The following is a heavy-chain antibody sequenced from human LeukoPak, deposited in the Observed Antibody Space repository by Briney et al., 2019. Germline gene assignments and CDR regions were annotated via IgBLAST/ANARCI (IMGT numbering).Heavy chain of an antibody. CDR2: MYYSVST. Sequence: SQTLSLTCAVSGASVASGGYYWTWVRQHPGKGLEWIGHMYYSVSTDYNPSLKSRLTISEDTAKNQFSLKLSSVTAADTAVYYCARSEGGSIDFWGQGTLVIVSS. D-gene: IGHD3-16*01. CDR1: GASVASGGYY. J-gene: IGHJ4*02. V-gene: IGHV4-31*11. CDR3: ARSEGGSIDF.